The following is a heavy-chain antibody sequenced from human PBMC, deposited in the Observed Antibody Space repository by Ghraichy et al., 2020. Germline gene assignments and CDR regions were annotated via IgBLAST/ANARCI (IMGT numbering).Heavy chain of an antibody. V-gene: IGHV3-21*01. CDR3: ARDRRGLWELLLALDY. Sequence: GGYLTLSCAASGFTFSSYSMNWVRQAPGKGLEWVSSISSSSSYIYYADSVKGRFTISRDNAKNSLYLQMNSLRAEDTAVYYCARDRRGLWELLLALDYWGQGTLVTVSS. CDR1: GFTFSSYS. CDR2: ISSSSSYI. J-gene: IGHJ4*02. D-gene: IGHD1-26*01.